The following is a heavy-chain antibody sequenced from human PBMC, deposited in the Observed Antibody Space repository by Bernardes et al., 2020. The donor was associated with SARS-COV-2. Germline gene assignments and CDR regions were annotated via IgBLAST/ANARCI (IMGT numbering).Heavy chain of an antibody. J-gene: IGHJ6*02. CDR3: ARHLGVRYYYGMDV. CDR2: IYYSGST. Sequence: SETLSLTCSVSGGSISSTIYYWGWIRQPPGKGLEWIGSIYYSGSTYYNPSLKSRVTISVDTSKNQFSLKLSSVTAADTAVYYCARHLGVRYYYGMDVWGQGTTVTVSS. CDR1: GGSISSTIYY. V-gene: IGHV4-39*01.